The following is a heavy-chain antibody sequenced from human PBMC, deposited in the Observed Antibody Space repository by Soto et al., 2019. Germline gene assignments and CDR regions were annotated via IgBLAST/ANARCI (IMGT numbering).Heavy chain of an antibody. D-gene: IGHD3-10*01. Sequence: QVQLVESGGGLVKPGGSLRLSCAASGFTFSDYYMSWIRQAPGKGLEWVSYISSSSSYTNYADSVKGRFTISRDNAKNSLYLQMNSLRAEDTAVYYCARAITMVREVRSWFDPWGQGTLVTVSS. V-gene: IGHV3-11*06. CDR1: GFTFSDYY. CDR3: ARAITMVREVRSWFDP. J-gene: IGHJ5*02. CDR2: ISSSSSYT.